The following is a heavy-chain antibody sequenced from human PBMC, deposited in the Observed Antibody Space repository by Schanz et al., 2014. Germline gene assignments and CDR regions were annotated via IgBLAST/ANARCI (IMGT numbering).Heavy chain of an antibody. CDR3: ASSGAGYSSSLDFDY. J-gene: IGHJ4*02. Sequence: QVQVVQSGAEVKKPGASVKVSCKASGYTFTSHGISWVRQAPGQGLEWMGWITAYNGDTNYALKLQGRGNMTTDTSTGPAYMDVSSLRSEDTAVYYCASSGAGYSSSLDFDYRGQGTLVTVSS. V-gene: IGHV1-18*01. D-gene: IGHD6-13*01. CDR2: ITAYNGDT. CDR1: GYTFTSHG.